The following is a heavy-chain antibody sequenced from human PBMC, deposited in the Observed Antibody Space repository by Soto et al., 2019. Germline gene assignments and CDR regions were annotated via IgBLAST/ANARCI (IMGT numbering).Heavy chain of an antibody. J-gene: IGHJ5*02. CDR1: GYAIDSSA. Sequence: AKVSCKKPGYAIDSSAINWARQETGEGVEWMGGVNPNSGSTDYAQNFQGRVTLTRDTSISTAYLEVRSLTPEDTAVYYCARASSSRYQRRRYFLASSGQGFLVTVS. CDR3: ARASSSRYQRRRYFLAS. CDR2: VNPNSGST. D-gene: IGHD2-2*01. V-gene: IGHV1-8*01.